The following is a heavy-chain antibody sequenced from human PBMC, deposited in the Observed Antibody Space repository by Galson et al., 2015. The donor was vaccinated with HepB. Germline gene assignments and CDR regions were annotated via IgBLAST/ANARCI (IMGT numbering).Heavy chain of an antibody. Sequence: SVKVSCKASGDIFSNFAISWVRQAPGQGLEWMGGIIPLFGKANYAQKFQGRLTGTADESTTTAYMELSSLRSDDTAVYYCARGRHGFSYGHKDYWGQGTLVIVSS. CDR3: ARGRHGFSYGHKDY. D-gene: IGHD5-18*01. CDR2: IIPLFGKA. CDR1: GDIFSNFA. V-gene: IGHV1-69*13. J-gene: IGHJ4*02.